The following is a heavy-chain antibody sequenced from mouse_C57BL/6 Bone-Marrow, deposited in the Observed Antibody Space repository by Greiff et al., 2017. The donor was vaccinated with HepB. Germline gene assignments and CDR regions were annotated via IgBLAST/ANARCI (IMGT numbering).Heavy chain of an antibody. CDR1: GYTFTSYW. Sequence: QVQLKQPGAELVKPGASVKLSCKASGYTFTSYWMHWVKQRPGRGLEWIGRIDPNSGGTKYNEKFKSKATLTVDKPSSQAYMQLSSLTSEDSAVYYCALYYDLAWFAYWGQGTLVTVSA. CDR3: ALYYDLAWFAY. D-gene: IGHD2-4*01. V-gene: IGHV1-72*01. J-gene: IGHJ3*01. CDR2: IDPNSGGT.